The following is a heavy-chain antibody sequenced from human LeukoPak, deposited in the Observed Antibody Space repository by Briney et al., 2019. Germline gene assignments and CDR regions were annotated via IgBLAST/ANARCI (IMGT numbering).Heavy chain of an antibody. D-gene: IGHD3-22*01. CDR1: GFTFSSYS. J-gene: IGHJ4*02. Sequence: GGSLRLSCAASGFTFSSYSMNWVRQAPGKGLEWVSSISSSSSYIYYADSVKGRFTISRDNAKNSLYLQMNSLRAEDTAVYYCARANYYDSSGYYYTCFDYWGQGTLVTVSS. CDR3: ARANYYDSSGYYYTCFDY. CDR2: ISSSSSYI. V-gene: IGHV3-21*01.